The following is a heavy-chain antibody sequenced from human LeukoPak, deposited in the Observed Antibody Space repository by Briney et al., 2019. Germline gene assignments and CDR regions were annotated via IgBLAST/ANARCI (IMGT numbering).Heavy chain of an antibody. CDR3: AKASAGTTGLASDY. CDR1: GFTFSSYG. Sequence: GGSLRLSCAASGFTFSSYGMHWVRQAPGKGLKWVAVISYDGSNKYYADSVKGRYTISRDNSKNTLYLQMNSLRAEDTAVYYCAKASAGTTGLASDYWGQGTLVTVSS. D-gene: IGHD6-19*01. J-gene: IGHJ4*02. V-gene: IGHV3-30*18. CDR2: ISYDGSNK.